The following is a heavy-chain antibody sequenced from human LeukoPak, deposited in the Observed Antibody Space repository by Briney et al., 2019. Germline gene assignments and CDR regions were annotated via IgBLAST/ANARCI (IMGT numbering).Heavy chain of an antibody. D-gene: IGHD4-11*01. CDR1: GFTFSSYA. CDR2: ISGSGGST. J-gene: IGHJ4*02. CDR3: AKVFTRVTTRSALDY. V-gene: IGHV3-23*01. Sequence: PGVSLRLSCAASGFTFSSYAMSWVRQAPGKGLEWVSAISGSGGSTYYADSVKGRFTISIDNSKNTLYLQMNSLRAEDTAVYYCAKVFTRVTTRSALDYWGQGTLVTVSS.